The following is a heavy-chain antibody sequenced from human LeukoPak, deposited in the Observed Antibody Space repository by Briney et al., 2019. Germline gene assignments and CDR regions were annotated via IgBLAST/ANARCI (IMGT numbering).Heavy chain of an antibody. D-gene: IGHD3-3*01. V-gene: IGHV1-18*01. CDR3: AREVSEITIFGVVSYYYMDV. CDR1: GYTFTSYG. CDR2: ISAYNGNT. Sequence: ASVKVSCKASGYTFTSYGISWVRQAPGQGLEWMGWISAYNGNTNYAQKLQGRVTITTETSTSTAYMELRSLRSDDTAVYYCAREVSEITIFGVVSYYYMDVWGKGTTVTVSS. J-gene: IGHJ6*03.